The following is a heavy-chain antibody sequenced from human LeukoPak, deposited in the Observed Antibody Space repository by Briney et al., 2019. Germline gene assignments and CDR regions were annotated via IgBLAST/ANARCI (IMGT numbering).Heavy chain of an antibody. Sequence: SETLSLTCTVSGGSISSGDYYWSWIRQPPGKGLEWIGYIYYSGSTYYNPSLKSRVTISVDTSKNQFSMKLSSVTAADTAVYYCARGWHLEWSHFDYCGQGTLVTVSS. CDR1: GGSISSGDYY. CDR3: ARGWHLEWSHFDY. J-gene: IGHJ4*02. CDR2: IYYSGST. V-gene: IGHV4-30-4*08. D-gene: IGHD3-3*01.